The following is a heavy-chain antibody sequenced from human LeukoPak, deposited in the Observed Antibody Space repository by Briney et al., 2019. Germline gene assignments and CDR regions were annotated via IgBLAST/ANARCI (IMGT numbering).Heavy chain of an antibody. D-gene: IGHD3-3*01. V-gene: IGHV1-2*02. CDR3: ARDWSVGIRDDY. Sequence: ASVRVSCKASGYTFTAYYMHWGRQAPGQGLEWMGWIYPNSGGTNYARKFRGRVTMTRDTSISTAYLELSRLRSDDTAVYYCARDWSVGIRDDYWGQGTLVTVSS. J-gene: IGHJ4*02. CDR2: IYPNSGGT. CDR1: GYTFTAYY.